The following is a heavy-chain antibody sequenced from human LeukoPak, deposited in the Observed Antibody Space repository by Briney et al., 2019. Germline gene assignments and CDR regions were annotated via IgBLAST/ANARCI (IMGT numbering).Heavy chain of an antibody. J-gene: IGHJ6*02. Sequence: SETLSLTCSVSDGSINSYYWSWIRQPPGKGLEWIGEINHSGSTNYNPSLKSRVTISVDTSKNQFSLKLSSVTAADTAVYYCARANSNYGYYYYGMDVWGQGTTVTVSS. V-gene: IGHV4-34*01. CDR1: DGSINSYY. CDR3: ARANSNYGYYYYGMDV. CDR2: INHSGST. D-gene: IGHD4-11*01.